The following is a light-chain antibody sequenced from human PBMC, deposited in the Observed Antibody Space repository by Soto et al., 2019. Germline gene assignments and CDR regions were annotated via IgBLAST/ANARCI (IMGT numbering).Light chain of an antibody. J-gene: IGLJ1*01. CDR2: GNS. V-gene: IGLV1-40*01. CDR1: NSNIGAGYD. Sequence: HSVLTQPPSVSGAPGQRVTISCTGSNSNIGAGYDVHWYQQLPGTAPKLLIYGNSNRPSGVPDRFSGSKSGTSASLAITGLQAEDEADYYCQSYHSSLSGYVFGTGTKLTVL. CDR3: QSYHSSLSGYV.